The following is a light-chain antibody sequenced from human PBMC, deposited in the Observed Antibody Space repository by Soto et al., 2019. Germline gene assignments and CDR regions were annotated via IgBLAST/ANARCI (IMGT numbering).Light chain of an antibody. CDR1: QSVLYSSNNKNY. Sequence: DIVMTQSPDSLAVSLRERATINCKSSQSVLYSSNNKNYLAWYQQKPGQPPKLLIYWASTRESGVPDRFSGSGSGTDFTLTISSLQAGDVAICYCQQYYSTPPSVGPGTKVGVK. CDR3: QQYYSTPPS. V-gene: IGKV4-1*01. J-gene: IGKJ3*01. CDR2: WAS.